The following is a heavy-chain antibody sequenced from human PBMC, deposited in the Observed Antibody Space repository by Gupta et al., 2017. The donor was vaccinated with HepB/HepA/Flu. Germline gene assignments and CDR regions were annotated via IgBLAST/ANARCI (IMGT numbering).Heavy chain of an antibody. D-gene: IGHD2-15*01. J-gene: IGHJ3*02. Sequence: QVQLVESGGGVVQPGRSLSLSCKVSGFTFSSRTVHWARQAPDKGLEWVAFISNDGGSRYYADSVRGRFTISRDSPKNTVYLQMDTLGAEDTAVYYCARDSGGSRYGVFDIWGQGTKVTVSS. CDR3: ARDSGGSRYGVFDI. CDR2: ISNDGGSR. V-gene: IGHV3-30*04. CDR1: GFTFSSRT.